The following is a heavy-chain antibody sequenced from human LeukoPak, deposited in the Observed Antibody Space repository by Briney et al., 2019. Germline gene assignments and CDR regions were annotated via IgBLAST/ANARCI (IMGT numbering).Heavy chain of an antibody. J-gene: IGHJ4*02. CDR2: ISAYNGNT. CDR3: AREKTGPMVRGVTPDY. D-gene: IGHD3-10*01. Sequence: ASVKVSCKASGYTFTSYGISWVRQAPGQGLEWMGWISAYNGNTNYAQKLQGRVTMTTDTSTSTAYMELRSLRSDDTAVYYCAREKTGPMVRGVTPDYWGQGTLVTVSS. CDR1: GYTFTSYG. V-gene: IGHV1-18*04.